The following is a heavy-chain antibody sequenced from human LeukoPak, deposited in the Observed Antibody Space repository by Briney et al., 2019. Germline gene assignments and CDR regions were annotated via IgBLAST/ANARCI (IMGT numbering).Heavy chain of an antibody. CDR3: AKDSSDYYFDY. CDR2: IWYDEITK. J-gene: IGHJ4*02. Sequence: GGSLRLSCVASGFTFRSYGIHWVRQAPGKGLEWLAFIWYDEITKNYADSVKGRFTISRDNSKNTLNVQMNSLRPDDTAVYYCAKDSSDYYFDYWGQGTLVTVSS. V-gene: IGHV3-30*02. CDR1: GFTFRSYG. D-gene: IGHD3-22*01.